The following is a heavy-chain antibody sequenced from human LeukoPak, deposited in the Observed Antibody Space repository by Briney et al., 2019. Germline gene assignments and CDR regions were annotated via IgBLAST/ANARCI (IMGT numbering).Heavy chain of an antibody. CDR2: IYYSGST. Sequence: SETLSLTCTVSGGSIRSYYWSWIRQPPGKGLEWIGYIYYSGSTKYNPSLKSRVTISVDTSKNQFSLKLSSVTAADTAVYYCARRDRLWFGESVSWFDPWGQGTLVTVSS. CDR1: GGSIRSYY. J-gene: IGHJ5*02. V-gene: IGHV4-59*08. D-gene: IGHD3-10*01. CDR3: ARRDRLWFGESVSWFDP.